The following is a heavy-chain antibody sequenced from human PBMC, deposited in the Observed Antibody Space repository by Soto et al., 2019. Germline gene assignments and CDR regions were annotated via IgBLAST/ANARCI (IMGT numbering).Heavy chain of an antibody. Sequence: QAQLVQSGAEVRKPGASVKVSCKASGYTFTTYDINWVRQAPGQGLEWLGWMDPNSGSTGYAQNFQCRITMTRNISRTTAHMELSSLQSEDKAVYHCASERKFDFWRKGLDVWGQGTTVTVSS. CDR2: MDPNSGST. CDR1: GYTFTTYD. CDR3: ASERKFDFWRKGLDV. J-gene: IGHJ6*02. V-gene: IGHV1-8*01. D-gene: IGHD3-3*01.